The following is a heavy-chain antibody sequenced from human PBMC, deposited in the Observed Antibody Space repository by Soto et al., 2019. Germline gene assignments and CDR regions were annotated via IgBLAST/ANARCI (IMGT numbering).Heavy chain of an antibody. D-gene: IGHD3-3*01. J-gene: IGHJ3*02. CDR1: GYTFTSYG. Sequence: QVPLVQSGAEVKKPRASVKVSCKASGYTFTSYGISWVRQAPGQGLEWMGWISAYNGNTNYAQKLQGRVTMTTDTSTSTAYMELRSLRSDDTAVYYCARDRGYYDFWSGYQDAFDIWGQGTMVTVSS. CDR3: ARDRGYYDFWSGYQDAFDI. V-gene: IGHV1-18*01. CDR2: ISAYNGNT.